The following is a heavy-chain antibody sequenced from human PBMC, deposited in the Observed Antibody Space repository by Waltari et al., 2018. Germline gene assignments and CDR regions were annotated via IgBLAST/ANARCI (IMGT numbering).Heavy chain of an antibody. V-gene: IGHV4-34*01. J-gene: IGHJ4*02. Sequence: QVQLQQWGAGLLKPSETLSLTCAVYGGSFSGYYWSWIRKHQGKGREWIGEINHSGSTNYNPSLKSRVTISVDTSKNQFSLKLSSVTAADTAVYYCARALLTYYDFWSGYSGRYFDYWGQGTLVTVSS. CDR3: ARALLTYYDFWSGYSGRYFDY. D-gene: IGHD3-3*01. CDR2: INHSGST. CDR1: GGSFSGYY.